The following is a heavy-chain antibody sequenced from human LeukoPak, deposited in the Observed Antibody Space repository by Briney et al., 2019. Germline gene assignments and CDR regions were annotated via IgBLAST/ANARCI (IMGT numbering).Heavy chain of an antibody. CDR3: ARDSSTVYVLSIDF. CDR1: GFIFDDSA. V-gene: IGHV3-9*01. Sequence: PGGSLRLSCVASGFIFDDSAMHWVRQAPGKGLEWVSSISWNSGVIAYADSVKGRFTISRDNAKSSLYLQMNTLTPEDTAMYFCARDSSTVYVLSIDFWGQGILVIVSS. CDR2: ISWNSGVI. D-gene: IGHD5/OR15-5a*01. J-gene: IGHJ4*02.